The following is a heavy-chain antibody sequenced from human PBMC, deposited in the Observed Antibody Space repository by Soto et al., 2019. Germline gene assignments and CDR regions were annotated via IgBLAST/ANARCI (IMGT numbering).Heavy chain of an antibody. Sequence: GGSLRLSCAASGFTFSSYGMHWVRQAPGKGLEWVAVIWYDGSNKYYADSVKGRFTISRDNSKNTLYLQMNSLRAEDTAVYYCARGDSSSWIYCGGDCYSEQNFDYWGQGTLVTVSS. V-gene: IGHV3-33*01. CDR3: ARGDSSSWIYCGGDCYSEQNFDY. D-gene: IGHD2-21*01. J-gene: IGHJ4*02. CDR1: GFTFSSYG. CDR2: IWYDGSNK.